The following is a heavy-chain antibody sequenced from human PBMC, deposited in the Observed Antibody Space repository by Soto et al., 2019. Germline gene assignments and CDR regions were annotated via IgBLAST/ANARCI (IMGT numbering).Heavy chain of an antibody. CDR3: ARYPYTSYCSDGSCSYDAFDI. V-gene: IGHV1-8*01. J-gene: IGHJ3*02. D-gene: IGHD2-15*01. CDR2: MNPNSGNT. CDR1: GYSFTSYD. Sequence: QVQMVQSGAEVKKPGASVKVSCRASGYSFTSYDVNWVRQATGQGLEWMGWMNPNSGNTAFAQKLQSRVTMTRDTPISTAYMELSGLRSEDTAVYYCARYPYTSYCSDGSCSYDAFDIWGQGTVVTVSS.